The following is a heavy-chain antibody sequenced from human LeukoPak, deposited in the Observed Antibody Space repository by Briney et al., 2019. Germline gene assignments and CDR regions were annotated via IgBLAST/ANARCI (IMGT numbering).Heavy chain of an antibody. CDR3: VKDMGYYYGSGTRFDP. CDR1: GFTFSSYS. Sequence: GGSLRLSCAASGFTFSSYSMNWVRQAPGKGLEWVSSISSSSYIYYADSVKGRFTISRDNAMNSLYLQMNSLRNEDTALYYCVKDMGYYYGSGTRFDPWGQGTLVTVSS. J-gene: IGHJ5*02. CDR2: ISSSSYI. V-gene: IGHV3-21*04. D-gene: IGHD3-10*01.